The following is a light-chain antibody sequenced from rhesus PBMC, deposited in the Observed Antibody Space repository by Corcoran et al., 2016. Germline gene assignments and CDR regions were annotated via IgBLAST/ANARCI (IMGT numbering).Light chain of an antibody. J-gene: IGKJ4*01. Sequence: DIQMTQSPSSLSASVGDTVTITCRASQDISNNLAWYQQKPGKVPKFLIYDASTLQSGVPSRFSGRGSGTDFTLTISSLQPEDVATYYWQHGYGTPPTFGGGTKVEIK. CDR1: QDISNN. CDR3: QHGYGTPPT. CDR2: DAS. V-gene: IGKV1-74*01.